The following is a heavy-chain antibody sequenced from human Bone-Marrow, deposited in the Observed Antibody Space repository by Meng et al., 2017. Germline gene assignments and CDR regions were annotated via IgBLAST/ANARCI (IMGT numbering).Heavy chain of an antibody. Sequence: QVQLVESGGGLVKPGGSLGISCAASGFTFGAYYMNWVRQAPGKGLEWVSYISSSGSTIYYADSVKGRFTISRDNAKNSLYLQMNSLRAEDTAVYYCARYLISSYDFWSGYYKSGKNDWYFDLWGRGTLVTVSS. J-gene: IGHJ2*01. CDR1: GFTFGAYY. CDR2: ISSSGSTI. V-gene: IGHV3-11*01. D-gene: IGHD3-3*01. CDR3: ARYLISSYDFWSGYYKSGKNDWYFDL.